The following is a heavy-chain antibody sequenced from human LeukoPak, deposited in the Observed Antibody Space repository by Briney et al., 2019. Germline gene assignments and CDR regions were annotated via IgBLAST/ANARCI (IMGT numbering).Heavy chain of an antibody. D-gene: IGHD3-16*01. CDR1: EDTFTTYW. V-gene: IGHV5-51*01. CDR3: ATLRGPDGAFYFAY. CDR2: IYPGDSDT. J-gene: IGHJ4*02. Sequence: GESLKISCTGSEDTFTTYWIAWVRQMPGKGLEWMGIIYPGDSDTRYSPSFHGQVTISADTSISTAYLQWRSLKASDTAMYYCATLRGPDGAFYFAYWGQGTLVTVSS.